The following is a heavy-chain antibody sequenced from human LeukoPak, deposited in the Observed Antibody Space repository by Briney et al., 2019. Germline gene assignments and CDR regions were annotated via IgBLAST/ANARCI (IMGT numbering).Heavy chain of an antibody. CDR2: IYYTGNT. D-gene: IGHD3-10*01. J-gene: IGHJ4*02. Sequence: PSETLSLTCSVSGVSISSSNSYWGWIRQPPGKGLEWIGSIYYTGNTYYNASLKSRVTISVDTSKNQFSLKLSSVTAADTAVYYCARQRTNQPVLLWFGELSPTLDYWGQGTLVTVSS. CDR1: GVSISSSNSY. CDR3: ARQRTNQPVLLWFGELSPTLDY. V-gene: IGHV4-39*01.